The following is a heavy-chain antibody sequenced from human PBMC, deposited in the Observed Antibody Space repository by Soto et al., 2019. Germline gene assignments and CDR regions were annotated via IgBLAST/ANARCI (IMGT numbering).Heavy chain of an antibody. V-gene: IGHV4-59*08. D-gene: IGHD3-10*01. J-gene: IGHJ6*02. CDR3: ARQGFGQLHGLVDV. CDR1: GGSITSPY. Sequence: QVQLQESGPGLVKPSETLSLTCSVSGGSITSPYCCWFRQPPGKRLEWIGYIHHSGSTSYNPSFKRRVTLPVDTSKNQFSLQGSSVTAADTAVYYCARQGFGQLHGLVDVWGPATTVTVSS. CDR2: IHHSGST.